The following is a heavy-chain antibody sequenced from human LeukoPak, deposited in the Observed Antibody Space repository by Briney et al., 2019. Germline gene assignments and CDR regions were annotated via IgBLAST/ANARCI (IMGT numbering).Heavy chain of an antibody. D-gene: IGHD3-22*01. Sequence: ASVKVSCKASGYTFTGYYMHWVRQAPGQGLEWMGWINPNSGGTNYAQKFQGRVTMTRDTSISTAYMELSRLRSDDTAVYYCARAVYYDSSGFDDAFDIWGQGTMVTVSS. CDR2: INPNSGGT. J-gene: IGHJ3*02. CDR3: ARAVYYDSSGFDDAFDI. CDR1: GYTFTGYY. V-gene: IGHV1-2*02.